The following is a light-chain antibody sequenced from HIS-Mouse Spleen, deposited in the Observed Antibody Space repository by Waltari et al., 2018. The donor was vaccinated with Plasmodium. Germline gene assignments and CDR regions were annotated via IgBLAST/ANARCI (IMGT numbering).Light chain of an antibody. Sequence: SYELTQPPSVSVSPGQTASITCPGDKLGDKYACWYQQKPGQSPVLVIYQDSKRPSGSPGRFSGSKSGNTATLTISGTQAMDEADYYCQAWDSSVVFGGGTKLTVL. V-gene: IGLV3-1*01. CDR2: QDS. CDR3: QAWDSSVV. CDR1: KLGDKY. J-gene: IGLJ2*01.